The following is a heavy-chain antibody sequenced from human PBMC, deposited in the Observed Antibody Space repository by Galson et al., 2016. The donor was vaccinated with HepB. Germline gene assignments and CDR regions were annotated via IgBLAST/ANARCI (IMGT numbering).Heavy chain of an antibody. CDR3: AKDVRLRGSAFHYGLDV. V-gene: IGHV3-9*01. CDR1: GFTFGDYA. Sequence: SLRLSCAASGFTFGDYAMHWVRQVPGKGLEWVSGINWNSGTIGYADCVKGRFTISRDNAKGSLYLQMNSLRAEDTALYYCAKDVRLRGSAFHYGLDVWGQGTTVTVSS. CDR2: INWNSGTI. J-gene: IGHJ6*02. D-gene: IGHD5-12*01.